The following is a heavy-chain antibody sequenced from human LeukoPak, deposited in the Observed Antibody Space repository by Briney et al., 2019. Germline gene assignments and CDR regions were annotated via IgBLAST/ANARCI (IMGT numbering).Heavy chain of an antibody. J-gene: IGHJ4*02. CDR3: AKCTRVVEDPNDY. CDR1: GFTFSSYA. CDR2: ISGSGGST. Sequence: PGGSLRLSCAASGFTFSSYAMSWVRQAPGKGLEWVSAISGSGGSTYYADSVKGRFTISRDDSKNTLYLQMNSLRAEDTAVYYCAKCTRVVEDPNDYWGQGTLVTVSS. V-gene: IGHV3-23*01. D-gene: IGHD2-2*01.